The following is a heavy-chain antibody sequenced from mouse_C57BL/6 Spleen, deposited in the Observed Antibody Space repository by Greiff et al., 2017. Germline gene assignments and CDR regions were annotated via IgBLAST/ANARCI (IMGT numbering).Heavy chain of an antibody. CDR1: GFTFSDYG. V-gene: IGHV5-17*01. CDR2: ISSGSSTI. Sequence: EVKLMESGGGLVKPGGSLKLSCAASGFTFSDYGMHWVRQAPEKGLEWVAYISSGSSTIYYAETVKGRFTISIDNAKNTLFLQMTSLRSEDTAMYYCARGNYRYFDVWGTGTTVTVSS. J-gene: IGHJ1*03. CDR3: ARGNYRYFDV.